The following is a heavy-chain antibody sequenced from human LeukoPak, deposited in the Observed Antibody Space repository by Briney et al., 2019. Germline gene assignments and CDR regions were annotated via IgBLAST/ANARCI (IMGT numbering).Heavy chain of an antibody. D-gene: IGHD4-17*01. V-gene: IGHV3-66*01. J-gene: IGHJ4*02. CDR3: ASKLTTGY. CDR2: IYSGGTT. CDR1: ELTVSSNY. Sequence: GGSLRLSCVVSELTVSSNYMSWVRQAPGKGLEWVSVIYSGGTTNYADSVKGRFIVYRDNSKNTLYLQMNSLRAEDTAVYYCASKLTTGYWGQGTLVTVSS.